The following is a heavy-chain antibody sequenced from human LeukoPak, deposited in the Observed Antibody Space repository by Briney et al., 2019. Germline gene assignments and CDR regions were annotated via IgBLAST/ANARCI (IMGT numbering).Heavy chain of an antibody. CDR2: MYHSGST. Sequence: SETLSLTCTVSGYSISSGHYWGWIRQPPGKGLEWIGSMYHSGSTYYNPPLKSRVTISEDTSKNQFSLKLRSVTAADTAVYYCAKGAGPPWFDPWGQGTLVTVSS. J-gene: IGHJ5*02. D-gene: IGHD6-19*01. CDR1: GYSISSGHY. CDR3: AKGAGPPWFDP. V-gene: IGHV4-38-2*02.